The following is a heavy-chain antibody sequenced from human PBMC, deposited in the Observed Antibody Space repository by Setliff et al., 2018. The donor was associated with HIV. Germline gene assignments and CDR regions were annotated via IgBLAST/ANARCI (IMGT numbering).Heavy chain of an antibody. Sequence: LSLTCTVSGGSIITSSHFWGWVRQPPGKGLEWIATVYYSGSPSYNPSLKSRLSISVDTSNNQFSLKLSSVTAADTAVYYCARQGAVTGHSFDYWGQGALVTVSS. J-gene: IGHJ4*02. D-gene: IGHD6-19*01. CDR1: GGSIITSSHF. CDR2: VYYSGSP. CDR3: ARQGAVTGHSFDY. V-gene: IGHV4-39*01.